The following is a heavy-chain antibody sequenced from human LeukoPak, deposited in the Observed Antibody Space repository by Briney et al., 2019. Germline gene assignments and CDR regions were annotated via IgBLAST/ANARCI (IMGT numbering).Heavy chain of an antibody. CDR1: GFTFSNAW. V-gene: IGHV3-23*01. J-gene: IGHJ5*02. CDR2: IAGSSGST. D-gene: IGHD4-17*01. CDR3: AKAAYGDYVNWFDP. Sequence: GGSLRLSCAASGFTFSNAWMSWVRQAPGKGLEWVSSIAGSSGSTYYADSVKGRFTISRDNSKNTLYLQMNSLRAEDTALYYCAKAAYGDYVNWFDPWGQGTLVTVSS.